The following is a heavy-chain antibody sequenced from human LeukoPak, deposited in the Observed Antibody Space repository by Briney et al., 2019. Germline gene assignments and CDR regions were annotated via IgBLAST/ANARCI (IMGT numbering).Heavy chain of an antibody. CDR2: IYYSGST. CDR3: ARGYGAGTSYPFDY. Sequence: SETLSLTCTVSGGSISSYYWSWIRQPPGKGLEWIGYIYYSGSTNYNPSLKSRVTISVDTSKNQFSLKLSSVTAADTAVYYCARGYGAGTSYPFDYWGQGTLVTVSS. J-gene: IGHJ4*02. V-gene: IGHV4-59*01. D-gene: IGHD1-7*01. CDR1: GGSISSYY.